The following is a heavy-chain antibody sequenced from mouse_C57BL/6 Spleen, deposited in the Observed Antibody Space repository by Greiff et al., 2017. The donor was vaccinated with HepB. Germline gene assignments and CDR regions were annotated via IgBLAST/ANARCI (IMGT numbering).Heavy chain of an antibody. Sequence: QVQLQQPGAELVRPGTSVKLSCKASGYTFTSYWMHWVKQRPGQGLEWIGVIDPSDSYTNYNQKFKGKATLTVDTSSSTAYMQLSSLTSEDSAVYYCARSQRYWYFDVWGTGTTVTVSS. V-gene: IGHV1-59*01. CDR3: ARSQRYWYFDV. CDR2: IDPSDSYT. CDR1: GYTFTSYW. D-gene: IGHD3-1*01. J-gene: IGHJ1*03.